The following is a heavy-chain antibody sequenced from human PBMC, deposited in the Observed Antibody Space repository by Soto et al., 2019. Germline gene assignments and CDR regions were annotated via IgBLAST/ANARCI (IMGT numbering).Heavy chain of an antibody. D-gene: IGHD6-19*01. J-gene: IGHJ5*02. CDR3: ARGIAVTGTGGWFDP. V-gene: IGHV4-34*01. CDR1: GGSLSGYF. CDR2: INQSGST. Sequence: QVQLQQWGAGLLKPSETLSRTCAVYGGSLSGYFWSWIRQPPGKGLEWIGEINQSGSTNYNPSLKRRVTIXXAXSXXQFSLRLNSVSAADTAVYYCARGIAVTGTGGWFDPWGQGTLVTVSS.